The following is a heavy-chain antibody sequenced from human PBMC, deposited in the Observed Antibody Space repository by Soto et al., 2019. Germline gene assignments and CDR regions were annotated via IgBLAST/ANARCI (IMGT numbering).Heavy chain of an antibody. D-gene: IGHD6-6*01. Sequence: PGGSLRLSCAASGFTFSSYSMNWVRQAPGKGLEWVSSISSSSSYIYYADSVKGRFTISRDNAKNSLYLQMNSLRAEDTAVYYCARGLRLIAARLHFDYWGQGTLVTVSS. CDR1: GFTFSSYS. CDR3: ARGLRLIAARLHFDY. V-gene: IGHV3-21*01. CDR2: ISSSSSYI. J-gene: IGHJ4*02.